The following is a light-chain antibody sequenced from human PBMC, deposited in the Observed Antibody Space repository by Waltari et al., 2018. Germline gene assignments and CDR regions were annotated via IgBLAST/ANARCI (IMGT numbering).Light chain of an antibody. CDR2: WAS. CDR3: QQYYTTPYT. J-gene: IGKJ2*01. Sequence: DIVMTQSPDSLAVSLGERATINCKSSQGVLYSSNNENYLAWYQQKPGQPPNLLIYWASTRESGVPDRFSGSGSGTDFTLTISSLQAEDVAVYYCQQYYTTPYTFGQGTKLEIK. V-gene: IGKV4-1*01. CDR1: QGVLYSSNNENY.